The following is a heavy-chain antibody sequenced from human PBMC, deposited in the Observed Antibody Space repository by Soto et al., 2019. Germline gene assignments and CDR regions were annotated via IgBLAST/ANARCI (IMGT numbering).Heavy chain of an antibody. CDR3: ARDLGYGDYGTDF. CDR2: INGDNGNT. J-gene: IGHJ4*02. V-gene: IGHV1-18*04. Sequence: QVQLVQSGAEVKKPGASVKVSCQASGHSFSNNGISWVRQAPGQGFEWMGWINGDNGNTNYAQKFQGRVTMTTDTATSTAYMELRSLRSDDTAVYYCARDLGYGDYGTDFWGQGTLVTVSS. CDR1: GHSFSNNG. D-gene: IGHD4-17*01.